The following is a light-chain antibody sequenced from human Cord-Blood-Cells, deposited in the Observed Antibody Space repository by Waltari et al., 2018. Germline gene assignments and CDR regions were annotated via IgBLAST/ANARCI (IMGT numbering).Light chain of an antibody. CDR3: QQYYSYPIT. Sequence: AIRITQSPSSLSASTGDRVTITCRASQGISSYLALYQQKPGKAPKLLIYAASTLQSGVPSRFSGSGSGTDYTLTISFLQSEDFATYYCQQYYSYPITFGQGTRLEIK. CDR1: QGISSY. J-gene: IGKJ5*01. CDR2: AAS. V-gene: IGKV1-8*01.